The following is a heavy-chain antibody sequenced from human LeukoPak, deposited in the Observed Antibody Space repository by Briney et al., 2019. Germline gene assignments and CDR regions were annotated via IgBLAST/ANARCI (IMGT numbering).Heavy chain of an antibody. CDR3: ARALTPAARYNTYGMDV. J-gene: IGHJ6*02. D-gene: IGHD2-2*01. CDR1: GRPLLSSIW. V-gene: IGHV4-4*02. CDR2: IYYSGDT. Sequence: SETLSLTCSLSGRPLLSSIWGSWVRQPPGEGLVGIGEIYYSGDTNYNPYLQSRVTIAVDKSNNQFSLKPSSVTAADTAVYYCARALTPAARYNTYGMDVWGQGTTVTVSS.